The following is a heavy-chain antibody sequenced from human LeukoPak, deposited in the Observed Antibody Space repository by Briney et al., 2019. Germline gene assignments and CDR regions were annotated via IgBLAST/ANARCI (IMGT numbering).Heavy chain of an antibody. V-gene: IGHV3-7*01. J-gene: IGHJ5*02. D-gene: IGHD3-22*01. Sequence: GGSLRLSCAASGFTFTSYWMSWVRQAPGKGLEFVANIKEDGSGKYYVDSVKGRFTISRDNAKNSLYLQINSLRAEDTAVYYCARDSSSGYYYNWFDPWGQGTLVTVSS. CDR3: ARDSSSGYYYNWFDP. CDR1: GFTFTSYW. CDR2: IKEDGSGK.